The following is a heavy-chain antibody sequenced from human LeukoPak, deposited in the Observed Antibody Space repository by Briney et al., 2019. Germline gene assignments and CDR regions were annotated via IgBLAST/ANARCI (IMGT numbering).Heavy chain of an antibody. CDR3: ARDLGGVAGTLEHSVRALGPFDY. J-gene: IGHJ4*02. V-gene: IGHV1-2*02. Sequence: GASVKVSCKASGYTFTGYYMHWVRQAPGQGLEWMGWINPNSGGTNYAQKFQGRVTMTRDTSISTAYMELSRLRSEDMAVYYCARDLGGVAGTLEHSVRALGPFDYRGQGTLVTVSS. CDR1: GYTFTGYY. CDR2: INPNSGGT. D-gene: IGHD6-19*01.